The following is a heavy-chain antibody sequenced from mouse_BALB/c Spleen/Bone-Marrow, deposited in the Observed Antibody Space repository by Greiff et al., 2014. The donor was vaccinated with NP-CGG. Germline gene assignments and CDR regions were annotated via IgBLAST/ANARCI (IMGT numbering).Heavy chain of an antibody. D-gene: IGHD2-14*01. Sequence: VQLQQSGAELVKPGALVKLSCTASGFNIKDTYLHWVKQRPEQGLEWIGRIDPANGNTKYDPKFQGKATITAGTSSNTAYLQLSSLTSEDTAVYYCASYRYAWYFDVWGAGTTVTVSS. J-gene: IGHJ1*01. CDR1: GFNIKDTY. V-gene: IGHV14-3*02. CDR2: IDPANGNT. CDR3: ASYRYAWYFDV.